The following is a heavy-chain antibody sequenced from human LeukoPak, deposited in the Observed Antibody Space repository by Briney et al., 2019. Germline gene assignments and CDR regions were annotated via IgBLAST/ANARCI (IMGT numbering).Heavy chain of an antibody. CDR2: IYYDGSNI. V-gene: IGHV3-33*01. Sequence: GGSLTLSCAASEFTFTTYGMHWVRQAPGKGLEWVAFIYYDGSNIYYADYVKGRFTISRDISKNTLYLQMDSLRAEDTAIYYCARDWKTNSFDYWGQGTLVTVFS. CDR1: EFTFTTYG. J-gene: IGHJ4*02. CDR3: ARDWKTNSFDY. D-gene: IGHD1-1*01.